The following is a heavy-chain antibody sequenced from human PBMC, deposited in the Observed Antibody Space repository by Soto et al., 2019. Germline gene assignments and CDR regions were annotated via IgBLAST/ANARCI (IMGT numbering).Heavy chain of an antibody. CDR1: GYSFTSYW. J-gene: IGHJ5*02. D-gene: IGHD3-22*01. Sequence: PGESLKISCKGSGYSFTSYWISWVRQMPGKGLEWMGRIDPSDSYTNYSPSFQGHVTISADKSISTAYLQWSSLKASDTAMYYCASEPDSSGYYYYNWFDPWGQGTLVTVSS. CDR2: IDPSDSYT. CDR3: ASEPDSSGYYYYNWFDP. V-gene: IGHV5-10-1*01.